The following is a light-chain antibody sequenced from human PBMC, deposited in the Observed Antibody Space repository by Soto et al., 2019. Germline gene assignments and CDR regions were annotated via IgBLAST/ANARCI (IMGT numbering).Light chain of an antibody. J-gene: IGKJ4*02. Sequence: EIVLTQSPGTLSLSPGERATLSCRASQSVSSSYLAWYPQKPGQAPRLLIYGASSRATGIPDRFSGSGSGTDFTLTISRLESGDCAVYFCQQYNSSPITFGGGTTVEIK. V-gene: IGKV3-20*01. CDR1: QSVSSSY. CDR2: GAS. CDR3: QQYNSSPIT.